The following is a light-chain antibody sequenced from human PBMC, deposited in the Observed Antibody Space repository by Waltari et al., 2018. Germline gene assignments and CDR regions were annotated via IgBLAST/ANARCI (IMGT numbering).Light chain of an antibody. V-gene: IGLV2-14*01. CDR2: DVS. J-gene: IGLJ1*01. CDR3: SSYTASGALFV. Sequence: QSALTQPASVSGSPGQSITFSCTGTSSDVGRYDYVSWYQQHQGKAPKPLIYDVSDRPSWVSNRCSGSKSGNTASLTISGLQAEDEADYYCSSYTASGALFVFGTGTKVTVL. CDR1: SSDVGRYDY.